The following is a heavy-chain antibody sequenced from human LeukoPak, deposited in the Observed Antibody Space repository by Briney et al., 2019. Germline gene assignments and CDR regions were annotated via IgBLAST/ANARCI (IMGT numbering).Heavy chain of an antibody. CDR3: AKNGDRGAYCSGGSCYPYYYYYIDV. Sequence: GGSLRLSCAASGFTFSSYGMHWVRQAPGKGLEWVAFIRYDGSNKYYADSVKGRFTISRDNAKNSLYLQMNSLRAEDTAIYYCAKNGDRGAYCSGGSCYPYYYYYIDVWGKGTTVTISS. CDR2: IRYDGSNK. V-gene: IGHV3-30*02. D-gene: IGHD2-15*01. J-gene: IGHJ6*03. CDR1: GFTFSSYG.